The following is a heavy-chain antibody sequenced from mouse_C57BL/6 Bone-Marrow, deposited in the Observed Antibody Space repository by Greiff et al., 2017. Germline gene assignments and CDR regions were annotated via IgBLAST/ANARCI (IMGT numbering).Heavy chain of an antibody. Sequence: QVQLQQPGAELVKPGASVKLSCKASGYTFTSYWMQWVKQRPGQGLEWIGEIDPSDSYTNYNQKFKGKATLTVDTSSSTSYMQLSSLTSEDSAVYDCAREGEIYYDYVRGYWGQGTTLTVSS. CDR3: AREGEIYYDYVRGY. D-gene: IGHD2-4*01. J-gene: IGHJ2*01. CDR1: GYTFTSYW. CDR2: IDPSDSYT. V-gene: IGHV1-50*01.